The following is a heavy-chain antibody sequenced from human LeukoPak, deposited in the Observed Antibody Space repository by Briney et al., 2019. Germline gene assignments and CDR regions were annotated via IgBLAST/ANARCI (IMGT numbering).Heavy chain of an antibody. CDR2: IYYTGII. CDR1: GDSISSYY. J-gene: IGHJ4*02. D-gene: IGHD1-26*01. V-gene: IGHV4-59*01. CDR3: TKHAGRGRQSDS. Sequence: SETLSLTCTVSGDSISSYYWSWIRQPPGKGLEWIGYIYYTGIINYNPSLGGRVTISVDTSKNQFSLKLNSLTAADTVIYYCTKHAGRGRQSDSWGQGTLVTVSS.